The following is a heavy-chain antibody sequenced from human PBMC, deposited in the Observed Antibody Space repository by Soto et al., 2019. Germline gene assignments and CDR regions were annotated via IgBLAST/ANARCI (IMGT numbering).Heavy chain of an antibody. CDR2: INAGNGNT. V-gene: IGHV1-3*01. Sequence: ASVKVSCKASGYTFTSYAMHWVRQAPGQRLEWMGWINAGNGNTKYSQKFQGRVTITRDTSASTAYMELSSLRSEDTAVYYCARDYDFWSGYYKYNWFDPWGQGTLVTVSS. CDR3: ARDYDFWSGYYKYNWFDP. D-gene: IGHD3-3*01. J-gene: IGHJ5*02. CDR1: GYTFTSYA.